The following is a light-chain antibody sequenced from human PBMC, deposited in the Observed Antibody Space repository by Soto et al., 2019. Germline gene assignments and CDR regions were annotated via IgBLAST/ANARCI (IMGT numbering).Light chain of an antibody. CDR2: GVS. V-gene: IGKV3-15*01. CDR1: QSINNIY. CDR3: QQYNNWRT. J-gene: IGKJ1*01. Sequence: EIVMTQSPATLSVSPGERATLSCRASQSINNIYFAWYQHKPGQAPRLLIHGVSTRATAIPARFSGSGSGTEFTLTISSLQSEDFAVYYCQQYNNWRTFGQGTKVDNK.